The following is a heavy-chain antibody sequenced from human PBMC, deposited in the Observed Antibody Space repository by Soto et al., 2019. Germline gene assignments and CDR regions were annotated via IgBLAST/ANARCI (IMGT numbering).Heavy chain of an antibody. J-gene: IGHJ5*02. CDR1: GFTFSSSA. CDR3: ARCTVDKIVTSGWCHYLDP. D-gene: IGHD6-19*01. Sequence: EVQLLDSGGGLVQPGGSLRLSCAASGFTFSSSAMSWVRQAPGKGLEWVSAVSGSGGTTYYADSVRGRFTISRDNSKNTLYLKMNSLRADDTAIYFCARCTVDKIVTSGWCHYLDPWGQGTLVTVSS. V-gene: IGHV3-23*01. CDR2: VSGSGGTT.